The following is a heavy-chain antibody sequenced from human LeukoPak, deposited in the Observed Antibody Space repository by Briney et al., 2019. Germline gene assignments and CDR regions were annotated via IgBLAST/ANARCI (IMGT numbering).Heavy chain of an antibody. D-gene: IGHD3-16*01. V-gene: IGHV3-49*04. J-gene: IGHJ4*02. Sequence: GGSLRLSCTASGFTFGDYGMSWVRQAPGKGLEWVGFIRSKGYSYTTEYAAAVKGRFTSSREDSKSIVYLQLSSLKTEDTAVYYCTRDDKLIDYWGQGTLVTVSS. CDR3: TRDDKLIDY. CDR2: IRSKGYSYTT. CDR1: GFTFGDYG.